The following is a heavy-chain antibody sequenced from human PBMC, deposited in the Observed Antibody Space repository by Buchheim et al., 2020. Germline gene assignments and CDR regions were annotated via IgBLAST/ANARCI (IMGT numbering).Heavy chain of an antibody. J-gene: IGHJ4*02. CDR2: INPGSEKT. Sequence: VELVQSGTEVKKPGTSVKLSFKGSGYIFTSFTMHWVRQAPGQGLEWMGWINPGSEKTKYSQKFHDRITITRDIAADTAYMELSGLRAEDTAVYFCARGWFGDYWSQGTL. D-gene: IGHD3-10*01. CDR1: GYIFTSFT. CDR3: ARGWFGDY. V-gene: IGHV1-3*01.